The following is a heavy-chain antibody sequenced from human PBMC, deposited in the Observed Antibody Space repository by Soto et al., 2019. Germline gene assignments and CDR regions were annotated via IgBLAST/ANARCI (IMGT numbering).Heavy chain of an antibody. CDR2: ISGSGGNT. V-gene: IGHV3-23*01. J-gene: IGHJ4*02. CDR3: AKVWRLWAAAGYDY. CDR1: GFTFSNYA. Sequence: EVQLLESGGGLVQPGGSLRLSCGASGFTFSNYAMSWVRQAPGKGLEWVSAISGSGGNTYYADSVKGRFTISRDNSKNTLYLQMTSVRVEDTAVYYCAKVWRLWAAAGYDYWGQGTLVTVSS. D-gene: IGHD6-13*01.